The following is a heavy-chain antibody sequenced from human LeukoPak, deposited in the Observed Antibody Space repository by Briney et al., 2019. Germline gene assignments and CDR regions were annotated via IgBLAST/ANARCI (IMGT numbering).Heavy chain of an antibody. CDR2: IKQDGSEK. D-gene: IGHD3-22*01. CDR3: ARGGFRSFGH. Sequence: PGGSLRLSCAASGSTFSSYRMSWVRQAPGKGLEWVANIKQDGSEKYYVDSVKGRFTISRDNAKNSLYLQMNSLRAEDTAVYFCARGGFRSFGHWGQGTLVTVSS. J-gene: IGHJ5*02. CDR1: GSTFSSYR. V-gene: IGHV3-7*04.